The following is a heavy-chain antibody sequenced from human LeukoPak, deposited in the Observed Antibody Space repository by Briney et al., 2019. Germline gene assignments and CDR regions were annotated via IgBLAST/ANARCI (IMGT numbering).Heavy chain of an antibody. CDR3: AIGITGYYAGTDY. D-gene: IGHD3-9*01. CDR2: INAGTGNT. CDR1: GSTFTTYT. J-gene: IGHJ4*02. V-gene: IGHV1-3*01. Sequence: ASVKVSCKTSGSTFTTYTIRWVRQAPGQRPEWMGWINAGTGNTKYSQRFQGRVTLMRDTSASTAYMEVSSLRSEDTAVYYCAIGITGYYAGTDYWGQGTLVTVSS.